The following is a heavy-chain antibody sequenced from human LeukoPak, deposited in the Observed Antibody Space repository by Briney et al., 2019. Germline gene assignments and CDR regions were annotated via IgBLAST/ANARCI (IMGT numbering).Heavy chain of an antibody. Sequence: GASVKVSCKASGYTFTGYYMHWVRQAPGQGLEWMGWINPNSGGTNYAQKFQGRVTMTRDTSISTAYMELSRLRSDDTAVYYCARGGKGQYQLLHDFDYWGQGTLVTVSS. J-gene: IGHJ4*02. CDR1: GYTFTGYY. CDR3: ARGGKGQYQLLHDFDY. D-gene: IGHD2-2*01. CDR2: INPNSGGT. V-gene: IGHV1-2*02.